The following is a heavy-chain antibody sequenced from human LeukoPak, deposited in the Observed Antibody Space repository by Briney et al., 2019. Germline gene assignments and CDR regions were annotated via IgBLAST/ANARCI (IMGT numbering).Heavy chain of an antibody. J-gene: IGHJ3*02. Sequence: GASVKVSCKASGYTFTGYYMHWVRQAPGQGLEWMGWINPNSGGTNYAQKFQGRVTMTRDTSISTAYMELSRLRSDDTAVYYCARVLRFLEWPLGAFDIWGQGTMVTVSS. CDR2: INPNSGGT. V-gene: IGHV1-2*02. CDR1: GYTFTGYY. CDR3: ARVLRFLEWPLGAFDI. D-gene: IGHD3-3*01.